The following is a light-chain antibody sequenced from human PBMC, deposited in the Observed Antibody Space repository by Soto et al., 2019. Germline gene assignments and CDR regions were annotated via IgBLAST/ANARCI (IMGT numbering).Light chain of an antibody. CDR2: LGS. V-gene: IGKV2-28*01. Sequence: EIVMTQSPLSLPVTPGEPASISCRSSQSLLHRSGSNFLDWYLQKPGQSPQLLIYLGSNRASVVPARFSGSGSGTDFTLQISRVEAADVGVYYCMQVLQAPLSFGGGTRVAIK. CDR1: QSLLHRSGSNF. CDR3: MQVLQAPLS. J-gene: IGKJ4*01.